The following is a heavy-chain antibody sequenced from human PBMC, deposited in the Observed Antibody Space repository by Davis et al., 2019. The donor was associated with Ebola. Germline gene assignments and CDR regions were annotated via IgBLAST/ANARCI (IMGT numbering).Heavy chain of an antibody. J-gene: IGHJ5*01. CDR3: ARTTKTKIEDSGLGYNSFDS. Sequence: SETLSLTCAVYGWSFSDYFWSWIRQSPEKGLEWIGEISHHNGDINYNPSLRSRVAISVDSSKNQFSPKINSVTAADTATYYCARTTKTKIEDSGLGYNSFDSWGQGVLVSVSS. D-gene: IGHD4-17*01. CDR2: ISHHNGDI. V-gene: IGHV4-34*01. CDR1: GWSFSDYF.